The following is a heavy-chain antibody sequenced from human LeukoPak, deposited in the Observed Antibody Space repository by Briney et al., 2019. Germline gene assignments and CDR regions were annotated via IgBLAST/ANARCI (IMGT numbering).Heavy chain of an antibody. J-gene: IGHJ3*02. CDR2: IYYSRST. Sequence: SETLSLPCTGSGGSINSYYWSWIRQPPGKGLEGIGYIYYSRSTNYNPSLKGPVAISVYTSKSQFALKLSSVTAADTAVYYCAMPRHGVVTRSPWAFDIWGQGTMVTVSS. D-gene: IGHD4-23*01. V-gene: IGHV4-59*01. CDR3: AMPRHGVVTRSPWAFDI. CDR1: GGSINSYY.